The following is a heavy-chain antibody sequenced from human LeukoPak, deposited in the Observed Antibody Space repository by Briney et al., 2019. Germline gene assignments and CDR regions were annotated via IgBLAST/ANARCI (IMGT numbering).Heavy chain of an antibody. Sequence: GGSLRLSCAASGFTFSSYSMNWVRQAPGKGLEWVSSISSSSSYIYYADPVKGRFTISRDNAKNSLYLQMNSLRAEDTAVYYCAKEGVEHIVVVTATKHHYYYYMDVWGKGTTVTVSS. CDR2: ISSSSSYI. CDR1: GFTFSSYS. CDR3: AKEGVEHIVVVTATKHHYYYYMDV. J-gene: IGHJ6*03. V-gene: IGHV3-21*04. D-gene: IGHD2-21*02.